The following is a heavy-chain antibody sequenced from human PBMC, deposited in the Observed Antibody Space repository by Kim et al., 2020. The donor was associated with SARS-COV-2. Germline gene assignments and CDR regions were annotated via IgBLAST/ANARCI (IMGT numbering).Heavy chain of an antibody. D-gene: IGHD6-19*01. CDR3: AREEWGQWLFEDQTRYFDL. CDR1: GGSISSYY. Sequence: SETLSLTCTVSGGSISSYYWSWIRQPAGKGLEWIGRIYTSGSTNYNPSLKSRVTMSVDTSKNQFSLKLSSVTAADTAVYYCAREEWGQWLFEDQTRYFDLWGRGTLVTVSS. CDR2: IYTSGST. V-gene: IGHV4-4*07. J-gene: IGHJ2*01.